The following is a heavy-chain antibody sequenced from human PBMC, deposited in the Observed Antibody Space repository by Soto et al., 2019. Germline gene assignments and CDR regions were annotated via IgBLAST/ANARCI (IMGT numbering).Heavy chain of an antibody. CDR2: IYYSGST. J-gene: IGHJ4*02. Sequence: QVQLQESGPGLVKPSETLFLTCTVSGGSISSGGYYWSWIRQHPGEGLQWIGYIYYSGSTYYNASLKSRVTISVDTSKNQFSLKLDSMTAADTAVYYCSRDVSGYASFDNWGQGTVVTVSS. CDR3: SRDVSGYASFDN. V-gene: IGHV4-31*03. CDR1: GGSISSGGYY. D-gene: IGHD5-12*01.